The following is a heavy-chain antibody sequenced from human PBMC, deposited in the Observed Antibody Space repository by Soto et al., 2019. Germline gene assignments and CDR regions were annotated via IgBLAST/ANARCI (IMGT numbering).Heavy chain of an antibody. Sequence: SETLSLTCTVSCGSINNNYYYWGWVRQPPGKGLEWIASISRSGTTYYNPSLKSRVTKSVDTSRNQFSLKLTSVTAADTAVYYCAREKHDHGDYVDYWGQGILVTVPQ. D-gene: IGHD4-17*01. CDR3: AREKHDHGDYVDY. CDR1: CGSINNNYYY. V-gene: IGHV4-39*07. J-gene: IGHJ4*02. CDR2: ISRSGTT.